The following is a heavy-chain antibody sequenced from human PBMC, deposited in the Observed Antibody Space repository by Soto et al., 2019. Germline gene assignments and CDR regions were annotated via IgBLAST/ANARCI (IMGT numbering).Heavy chain of an antibody. CDR2: INYRGAP. CDR1: GGSFSSGAYY. D-gene: IGHD6-13*01. Sequence: QVQLQESGPGLVKPSQNLSLTCIVSGGSFSSGAYYWSWVRRHPGMGLEWIGYINYRGAPYYNPSLKSRLTISVEASKNQFSLRLSSVTAADTAVYYCARVSATGTRWFDTWGQGTLVTVSS. V-gene: IGHV4-31*03. J-gene: IGHJ5*02. CDR3: ARVSATGTRWFDT.